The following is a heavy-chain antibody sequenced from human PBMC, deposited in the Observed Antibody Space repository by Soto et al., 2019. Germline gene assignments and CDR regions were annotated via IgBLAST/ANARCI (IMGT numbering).Heavy chain of an antibody. J-gene: IGHJ5*02. Sequence: QITLKESGPTLVKPTQTLTQTCTFSGFSLSSTGVGVGWIRQPPGKALEWLAVSYWDDDRRYRSSMKSRLTITKDTSKNQVVLRMTNMDPVDTATYFCARTYYDFWSGSPSHSWFDPWGQGILVTVSS. CDR1: GFSLSSTGVG. CDR2: SYWDDDR. D-gene: IGHD3-3*01. CDR3: ARTYYDFWSGSPSHSWFDP. V-gene: IGHV2-5*02.